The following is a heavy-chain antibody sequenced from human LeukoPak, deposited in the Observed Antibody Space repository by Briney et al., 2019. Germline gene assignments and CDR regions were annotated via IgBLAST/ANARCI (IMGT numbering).Heavy chain of an antibody. V-gene: IGHV3-21*01. Sequence: GGSLRVSCAASGFTFSSYAMSWVRQAPGKGLEWVSSISSSSSYIYYADSVKGRFTISRDNAKNSLYLQMNSLRAEDTAVYYCAREGDYDRVYFDLWGRGTLVTVSS. D-gene: IGHD3-22*01. CDR2: ISSSSSYI. J-gene: IGHJ2*01. CDR1: GFTFSSYA. CDR3: AREGDYDRVYFDL.